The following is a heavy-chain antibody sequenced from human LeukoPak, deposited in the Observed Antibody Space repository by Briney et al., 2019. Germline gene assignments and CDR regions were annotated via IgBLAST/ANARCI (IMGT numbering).Heavy chain of an antibody. J-gene: IGHJ4*02. D-gene: IGHD5-12*01. CDR1: GGSISSGSYY. V-gene: IGHV4-61*02. Sequence: SETLSLTCTVSGGSISSGSYYWSWIRQPAGKGLEWIGRIYTSGSTNYNPSLKSRVTISVDTSKNQFSLKLSSVTAADTAVYYCARGRDIVATKDYWGQGTLVTVSS. CDR3: ARGRDIVATKDY. CDR2: IYTSGST.